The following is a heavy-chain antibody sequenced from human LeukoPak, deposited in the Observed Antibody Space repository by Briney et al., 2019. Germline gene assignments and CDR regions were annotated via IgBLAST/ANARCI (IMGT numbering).Heavy chain of an antibody. CDR2: ISGDGGST. Sequence: PGVSLRLSCGACVFTFDDYAMHWVRQAPGKGVELVSYISGDGGSTYYADCAKGRFNISRDNSKNSLYLQMNSLRTEDTALYYCAKDWGLEEAWGQGTLVTVS. CDR3: AKDWGLEEA. CDR1: VFTFDDYA. J-gene: IGHJ5*02. D-gene: IGHD1-1*01. V-gene: IGHV3-43*02.